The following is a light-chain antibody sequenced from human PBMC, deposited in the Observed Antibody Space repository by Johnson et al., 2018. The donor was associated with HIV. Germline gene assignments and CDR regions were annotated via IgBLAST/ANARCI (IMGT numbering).Light chain of an antibody. CDR3: GTWDSSLSAGYV. Sequence: QSVLTQPPSVSAAPGQKVTISCSGSSSNIGNNYVSCYQQLPGTAPKLLIYDNNKRPSGIPDRFSGSKSGTSATLGITGLQTGDEADYYCGTWDSSLSAGYVFGTGTKGTVL. CDR2: DNN. CDR1: SSNIGNNY. J-gene: IGLJ1*01. V-gene: IGLV1-51*01.